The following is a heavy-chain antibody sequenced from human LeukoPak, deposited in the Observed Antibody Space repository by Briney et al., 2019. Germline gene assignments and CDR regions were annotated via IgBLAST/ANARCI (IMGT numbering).Heavy chain of an antibody. CDR3: ATAGGYGSGSYYKAYWYFDL. D-gene: IGHD3-10*01. J-gene: IGHJ2*01. CDR2: FDPEDGET. Sequence: ASVKVSCKVSGYTLTESSMHWVRQAPGKGLEWMGGFDPEDGETIYAQKFQGRVTMTEDTSTDTAYMELSSLRSEDTAVYYCATAGGYGSGSYYKAYWYFDLWGRGTLVTVSS. CDR1: GYTLTESS. V-gene: IGHV1-24*01.